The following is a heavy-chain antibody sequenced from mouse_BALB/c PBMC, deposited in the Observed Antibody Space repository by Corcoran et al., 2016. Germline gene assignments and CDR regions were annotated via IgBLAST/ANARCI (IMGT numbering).Heavy chain of an antibody. CDR1: GYTFTNYG. D-gene: IGHD2-3*01. Sequence: QIQLVQSGPELKKPGETVKISCKASGYTFTNYGMNWVKQAPGKGLKWMGWINTYTGEPTYADDFKGRFAFSLETSASTAYLQINNLKNEDMATYFCARRLDGYYGFAYWGQGTLVTVSA. J-gene: IGHJ3*01. CDR3: ARRLDGYYGFAY. CDR2: INTYTGEP. V-gene: IGHV9-1*02.